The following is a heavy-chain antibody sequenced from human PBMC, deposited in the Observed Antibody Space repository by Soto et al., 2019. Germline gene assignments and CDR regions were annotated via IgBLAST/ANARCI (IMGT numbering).Heavy chain of an antibody. V-gene: IGHV4-30-2*01. J-gene: IGHJ3*01. CDR2: VHHTGNT. D-gene: IGHD2-15*01. Sequence: QVQLKESGSGLVKPAQTLSLTCAVSGGSISSGGFSWSWIRQPPGKGLEWIGYVHHTGNTDYHPSLGSRVTISLDRSRNLFSLNLTSVTAADTATYYCAKECGGTCLDAFDVWGPGTTVIVSS. CDR1: GGSISSGGFS. CDR3: AKECGGTCLDAFDV.